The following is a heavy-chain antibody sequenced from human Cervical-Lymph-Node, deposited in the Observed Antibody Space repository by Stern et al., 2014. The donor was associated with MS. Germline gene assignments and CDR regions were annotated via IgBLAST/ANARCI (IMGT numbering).Heavy chain of an antibody. V-gene: IGHV4-59*01. CDR2: IEFSGST. J-gene: IGHJ6*02. CDR1: GGSISSYY. Sequence: VQLVESGPGLVKPSETLSLTCIVSGGSISSYYWSWIRQPPGKGLEWIGHIEFSGSTDYNPSLQSRVTMSADISKNQISLRLSSVTAADTAVYYCARAPYDFTNWYGMDVWGQGTTVTVSS. CDR3: ARAPYDFTNWYGMDV. D-gene: IGHD1-1*01.